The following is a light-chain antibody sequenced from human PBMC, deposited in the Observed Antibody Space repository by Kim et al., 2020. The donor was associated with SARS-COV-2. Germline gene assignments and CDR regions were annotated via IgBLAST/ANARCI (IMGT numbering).Light chain of an antibody. CDR3: GTWDTSLRTYV. CDR2: DND. Sequence: GQKVSISCSGSRPNIANNYVSWYQQLPRTAPKLLIYDNDNRPSGIPDRFSGSKSGTSATLGITGLQTGDEADYYCGTWDTSLRTYVFGPGTKVTVL. J-gene: IGLJ1*01. V-gene: IGLV1-51*01. CDR1: RPNIANNY.